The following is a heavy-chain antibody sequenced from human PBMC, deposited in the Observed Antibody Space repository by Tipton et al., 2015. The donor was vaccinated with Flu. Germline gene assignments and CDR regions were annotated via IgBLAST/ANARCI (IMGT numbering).Heavy chain of an antibody. V-gene: IGHV4-4*07. CDR3: ARDVAAIPAAIRD. CDR2: IYPGVST. Sequence: TLSLTCTVSTDSISDYYWSWVRQSAEKGLEWIGRIYPGVSTNYNPSLRSRITLSVDTSKKQFSLRLTSVTAADTAVYFCARDVAAIPAAIRDWGQGTLVTVSS. J-gene: IGHJ4*02. D-gene: IGHD2-2*01. CDR1: TDSISDYY.